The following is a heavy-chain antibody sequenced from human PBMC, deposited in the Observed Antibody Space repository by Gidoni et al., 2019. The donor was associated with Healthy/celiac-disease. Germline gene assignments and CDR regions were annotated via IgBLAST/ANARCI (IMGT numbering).Heavy chain of an antibody. J-gene: IGHJ2*01. V-gene: IGHV3-33*01. CDR1: GFPFSSYG. CDR3: ARDRRTTYYYDGWYFDL. Sequence: QVQLVESGGGVVQPGRSMLLSCAASGFPFSSYGMHWVRQAPGKGLEWVAVIWYDGSNKYYADSVKGRFTISRDNSKNTLYLQMNSLRAEDTAVYYCARDRRTTYYYDGWYFDLWGRGTLVTVSS. D-gene: IGHD3-22*01. CDR2: IWYDGSNK.